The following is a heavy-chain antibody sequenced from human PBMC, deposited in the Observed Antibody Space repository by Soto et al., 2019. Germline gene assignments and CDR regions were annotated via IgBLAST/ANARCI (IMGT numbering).Heavy chain of an antibody. V-gene: IGHV1-69*01. Sequence: QVQLVQSGAEVKKPGSSVKVSCKASGGTFSSYAISWVRQAPGQGLEWMGGIIPIFGTANYAQKFQGRVTITAYESTSTAYMELSSLRSEDTAVYYCARDPCSSTSCYEDYYYCMDVWGQGTTVTVSS. J-gene: IGHJ6*02. CDR2: IIPIFGTA. CDR3: ARDPCSSTSCYEDYYYCMDV. D-gene: IGHD2-2*01. CDR1: GGTFSSYA.